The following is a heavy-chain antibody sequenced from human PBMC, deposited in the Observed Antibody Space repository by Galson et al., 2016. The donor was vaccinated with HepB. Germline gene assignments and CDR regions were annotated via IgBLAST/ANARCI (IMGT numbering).Heavy chain of an antibody. CDR2: IAYSGNT. Sequence: SETLSLTCTISRGSISSYYWSWIRQPPGKGLEWIGYIAYSGNTHYNPSLKSRVTTSLDKSKDQVSLKLRPVTPPDTAVYYCARTGNFDYWGQGTLVAVSS. CDR3: ARTGNFDY. CDR1: RGSISSYY. V-gene: IGHV4-59*01. J-gene: IGHJ4*02. D-gene: IGHD1-1*01.